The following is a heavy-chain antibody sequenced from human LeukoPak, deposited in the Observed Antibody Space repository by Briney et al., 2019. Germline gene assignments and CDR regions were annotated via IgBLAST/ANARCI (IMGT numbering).Heavy chain of an antibody. V-gene: IGHV1-2*02. CDR2: IKPNSGGT. J-gene: IGHJ5*02. D-gene: IGHD3-3*01. Sequence: SVKVSCKASGYTFTGYSVHWVRQAPGQGLEWLGWIKPNSGGTKYAKKIQGRVTMTRDTSINTVYMEWSGLRSEDKAVYYCARDLSIGQYLQWLWFDPWGQGTLVTVSS. CDR3: ARDLSIGQYLQWLWFDP. CDR1: GYTFTGYS.